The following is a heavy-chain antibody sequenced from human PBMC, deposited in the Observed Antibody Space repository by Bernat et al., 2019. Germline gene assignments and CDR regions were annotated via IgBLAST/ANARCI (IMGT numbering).Heavy chain of an antibody. CDR3: ARDPVRDGWFDP. Sequence: EVQLVESGGGLVQPGGSLRLSCAVSGFTVSSNYMSWVRQAPGKGLEWVSVIYGGGTTYYADSVKGRFTISRDNSKNTVFLQMNSLRGDDTAVYYCARDPVRDGWFDPWGQGTLVTVSS. CDR2: IYGGGTT. J-gene: IGHJ5*02. CDR1: GFTVSSNY. V-gene: IGHV3-66*01.